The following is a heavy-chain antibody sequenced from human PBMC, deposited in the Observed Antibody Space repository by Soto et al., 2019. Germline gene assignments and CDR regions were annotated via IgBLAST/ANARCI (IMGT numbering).Heavy chain of an antibody. D-gene: IGHD6-19*01. J-gene: IGHJ3*02. CDR2: IYPGDSDT. V-gene: IGHV5-51*01. CDR1: GYSFTSYW. Sequence: PGESLKISCKGSGYSFTSYWIGWVRQMPGKGLEWMGIIYPGDSDTRYSPSFQGQVTISADKSISTAYLQWSSLKASDTAMYYCATRVRIAVAGNAFDIWGQGTMVTVSS. CDR3: ATRVRIAVAGNAFDI.